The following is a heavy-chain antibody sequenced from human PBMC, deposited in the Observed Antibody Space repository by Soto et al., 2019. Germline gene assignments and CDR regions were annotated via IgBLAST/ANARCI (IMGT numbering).Heavy chain of an antibody. J-gene: IGHJ4*02. CDR3: VRENYDSSGGN. CDR1: GLTFSSYW. Sequence: EVQLVESGGGLVQAGGSLRLSCAASGLTFSSYWMHWVRQAPGKGLVWVSCINSDGTSTTYADSVKGRFTISRDNAKNTLYLQMNSLRAEDTAVYYCVRENYDSSGGNWGQGTLVTVSS. CDR2: INSDGTST. D-gene: IGHD3-22*01. V-gene: IGHV3-74*01.